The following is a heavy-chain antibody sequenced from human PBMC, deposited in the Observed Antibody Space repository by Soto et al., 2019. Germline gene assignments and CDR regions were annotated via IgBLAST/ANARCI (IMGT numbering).Heavy chain of an antibody. J-gene: IGHJ6*02. CDR1: GGSISSGGYY. Sequence: QVQLQESGPGLVKPSQTLSLTCTVSGGSISSGGYYWSWIRQHPGKGLEWIGYIYYSGSTYYNPSLKSRVTISVDTSKNQFSLKLSSVTAADTAVYCCARAASGYGSYYYYGMDVWGQGTTVTVSS. V-gene: IGHV4-31*03. CDR3: ARAASGYGSYYYYGMDV. CDR2: IYYSGST. D-gene: IGHD5-12*01.